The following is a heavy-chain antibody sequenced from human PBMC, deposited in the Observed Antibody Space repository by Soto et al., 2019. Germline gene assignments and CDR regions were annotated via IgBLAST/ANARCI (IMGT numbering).Heavy chain of an antibody. CDR1: GGSFSGYY. CDR3: ASRDGRFLAPRRMDV. D-gene: IGHD3-3*01. CDR2: INHSGST. Sequence: KPSETLSLTCAVYGGSFSGYYWSWIRQPPGKGLEWIGEINHSGSTNYNPSLKSRVTISVDTSKNQFSLKLSSVTAADTAVYYCASRDGRFLAPRRMDVWGQGTTVTVSS. J-gene: IGHJ6*02. V-gene: IGHV4-34*01.